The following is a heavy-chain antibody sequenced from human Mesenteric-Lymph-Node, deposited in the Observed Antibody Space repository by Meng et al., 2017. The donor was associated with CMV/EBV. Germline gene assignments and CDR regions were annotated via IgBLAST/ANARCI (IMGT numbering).Heavy chain of an antibody. CDR3: TRIAYSSTWYLDY. CDR2: IKQDGSTI. D-gene: IGHD6-13*01. J-gene: IGHJ4*02. CDR1: GFTFNSNW. V-gene: IGHV3-7*01. Sequence: GESLKISCVASGFTFNSNWMSWVRQAPGKGLEWVANIKQDGSTIYYVDSVKGRFTISRDNARNSLYLQMNSLRAEDTAVYYCTRIAYSSTWYLDYWGQGTLVTVSS.